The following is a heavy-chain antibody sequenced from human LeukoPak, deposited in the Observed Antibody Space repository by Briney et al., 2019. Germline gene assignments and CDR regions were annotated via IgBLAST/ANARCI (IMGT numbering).Heavy chain of an antibody. CDR3: ANPQSRGYDYLDY. V-gene: IGHV3-74*03. D-gene: IGHD5-12*01. Sequence: PGGSLRLSCAASGFTFSGYWMHWVRQAPGKGLAWVSRIKSDGSSTAYADSVKGRFTVTRDNAKNTLYLQMNSLRGDDTAVYYCANPQSRGYDYLDYWGQGTLVTVSS. CDR1: GFTFSGYW. CDR2: IKSDGSST. J-gene: IGHJ4*02.